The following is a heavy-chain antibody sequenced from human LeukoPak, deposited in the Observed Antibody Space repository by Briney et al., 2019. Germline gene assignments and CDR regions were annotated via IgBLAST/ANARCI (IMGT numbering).Heavy chain of an antibody. Sequence: ASVKVSCKASGYSFTNYAMDWVRQAPGQGVEFMGWIYPSTGNPAYAQGFSGRFVFSLDTSVTTTYLQISDLKAEDTAVYFCARALDSLGGLSLPDYWGQGTLVTVSS. J-gene: IGHJ4*02. V-gene: IGHV7-4-1*02. CDR3: ARALDSLGGLSLPDY. CDR2: IYPSTGNP. D-gene: IGHD3-16*02. CDR1: GYSFTNYA.